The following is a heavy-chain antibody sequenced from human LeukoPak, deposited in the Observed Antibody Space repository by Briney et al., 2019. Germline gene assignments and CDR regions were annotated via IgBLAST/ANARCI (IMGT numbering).Heavy chain of an antibody. Sequence: HPGGSLRLSCAASGFTFNRDWTAWVRQAPGKELEWVANIKEDGSEKNYVDSVKGRFTISRDNAVNSVYLQMNDLRAEDTGVYYCATKEPSTSGWSYWGQGTLVTVSS. D-gene: IGHD6-19*01. CDR1: GFTFNRDW. CDR2: IKEDGSEK. CDR3: ATKEPSTSGWSY. J-gene: IGHJ4*02. V-gene: IGHV3-7*01.